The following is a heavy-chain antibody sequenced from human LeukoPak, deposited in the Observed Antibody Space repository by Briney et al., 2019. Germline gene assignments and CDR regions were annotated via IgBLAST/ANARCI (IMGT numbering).Heavy chain of an antibody. CDR2: IYPGNSDI. V-gene: IGHV5-51*01. Sequence: GESLKISCKGSGYIFTTDWIGWVRQLPGKGLEWMGIIYPGNSDIRYSPSFQGQVTISVDKSTNTAYLQWSSLKASDTAVYYCARRVLGTGADYWGQGTLVTVSS. CDR3: ARRVLGTGADY. J-gene: IGHJ4*02. CDR1: GYIFTTDW. D-gene: IGHD4/OR15-4a*01.